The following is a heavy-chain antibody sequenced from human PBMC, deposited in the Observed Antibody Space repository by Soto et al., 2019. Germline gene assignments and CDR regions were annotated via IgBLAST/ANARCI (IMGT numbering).Heavy chain of an antibody. CDR2: ISGNGGYT. D-gene: IGHD3-3*01. V-gene: IGHV3-23*01. CDR1: GFTFSSYA. Sequence: PGGSLRLSCAASGFTFSSYAMTWVRQAPGKGLEWVSTISGNGGYTYYSDSVRGRFTISRDNSKKMLYLQMDSLRADDTGVFYCAKGKANTVFGVDTLFDYWGQGTQVTVSS. J-gene: IGHJ4*02. CDR3: AKGKANTVFGVDTLFDY.